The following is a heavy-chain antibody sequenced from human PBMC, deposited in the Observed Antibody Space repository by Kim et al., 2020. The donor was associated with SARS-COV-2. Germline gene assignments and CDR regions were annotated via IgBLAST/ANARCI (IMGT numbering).Heavy chain of an antibody. Sequence: ASVKVSCKASGYTFTSYGISWVRQAPGQGLEWMGWISAYNGNTNYAQKLQGRVTMTTDTSTSTAYMELRSLRSDDTAVYYCARDLITFEWEPRTVNAFDIWGQGTMVTVSS. J-gene: IGHJ3*02. V-gene: IGHV1-18*01. CDR3: ARDLITFEWEPRTVNAFDI. D-gene: IGHD1-26*01. CDR1: GYTFTSYG. CDR2: ISAYNGNT.